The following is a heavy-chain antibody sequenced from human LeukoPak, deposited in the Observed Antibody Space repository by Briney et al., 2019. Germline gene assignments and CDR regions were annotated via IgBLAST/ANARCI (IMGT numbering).Heavy chain of an antibody. V-gene: IGHV6-1*01. J-gene: IGHJ4*02. D-gene: IGHD3-3*02. CDR2: TYYRSNWYN. Sequence: SQTLSLTCAISGDSVSSNSAAWNWIRQSPLRGLEWLGRTYYRSNWYNDYAVSVKSRVTINPDTSKNQFSLQLNSVTPEDTAVYYCARSISSGNLRLDYWGQGTLVTVSS. CDR3: ARSISSGNLRLDY. CDR1: GDSVSSNSAA.